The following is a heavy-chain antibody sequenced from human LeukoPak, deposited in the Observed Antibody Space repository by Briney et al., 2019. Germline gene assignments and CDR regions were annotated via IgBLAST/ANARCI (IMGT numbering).Heavy chain of an antibody. CDR2: IYPGDSGP. Sequence: GESVKISCKVSGYSLTSYCIGWVRQMPGKGLEWMGIIYPGDSGPTYSASFQGQVTISVDKSINTAYLQWSSLQASDTAMYYCGMSGDRVPLQDDVFDVWGQGTMVTVST. D-gene: IGHD1-26*01. CDR3: GMSGDRVPLQDDVFDV. CDR1: GYSLTSYC. J-gene: IGHJ3*01. V-gene: IGHV5-51*01.